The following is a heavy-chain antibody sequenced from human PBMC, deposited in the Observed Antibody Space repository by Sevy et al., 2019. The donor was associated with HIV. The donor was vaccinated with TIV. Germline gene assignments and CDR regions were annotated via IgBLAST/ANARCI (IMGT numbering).Heavy chain of an antibody. D-gene: IGHD3-16*01. CDR2: ISHDGSYR. J-gene: IGHJ6*02. CDR1: GFNVGSYD. CDR3: AKNRPPGGSYFSRHAMDV. Sequence: GGSLRLSCAASGFNVGSYDIHWVRHVPGKGLEWVALISHDGSYRRYVDSVRGWFSMSRDNSNNVMYLQMNGLSIEDTAVYYCAKNRPPGGSYFSRHAMDVWGRGTTVTVSS. V-gene: IGHV3-30*18.